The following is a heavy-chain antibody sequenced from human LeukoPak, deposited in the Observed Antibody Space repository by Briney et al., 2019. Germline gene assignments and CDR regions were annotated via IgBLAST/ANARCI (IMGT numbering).Heavy chain of an antibody. J-gene: IGHJ4*02. CDR1: GGSISSGSYY. V-gene: IGHV4-61*02. Sequence: SQTLSLTCTVSGGSISSGSYYWSWIRQPAGKGLEWIGRIYTSGSTNYNPSLKSRVTILVDTSKNQFSLKLSSVTAADTAVYYCARRGNWNDFDYWGQGTLVTVSS. D-gene: IGHD1-20*01. CDR3: ARRGNWNDFDY. CDR2: IYTSGST.